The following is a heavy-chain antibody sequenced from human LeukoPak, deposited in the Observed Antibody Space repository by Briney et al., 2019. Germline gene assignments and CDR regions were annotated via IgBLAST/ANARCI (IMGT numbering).Heavy chain of an antibody. V-gene: IGHV3-74*01. J-gene: IGHJ3*01. CDR1: VFTFSSSW. CDR2: VNGDGGGI. Sequence: GGSLRLSCAASVFTFSSSWMHWVRQVPGKGLVWVSRVNGDGGGIAYADSVKGRFTISRDNAKNTLYLQMNSLRAEDTALYYCARLGCWGQASMVTVSS. CDR3: ARLGC.